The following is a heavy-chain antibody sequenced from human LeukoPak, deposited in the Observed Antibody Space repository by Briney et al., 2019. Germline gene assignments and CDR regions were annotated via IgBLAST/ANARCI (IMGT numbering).Heavy chain of an antibody. V-gene: IGHV3-74*01. CDR2: VVNDGGTT. D-gene: IGHD2-15*01. J-gene: IGHJ4*02. CDR1: GFTFSSYA. Sequence: PGGSLRLSCAASGFTFSSYAMSWVRQAPGKGLVWVSRVVNDGGTTHYADSVRGRFTISRDNAKNTLYLQMNSLRAEDTAVYYCARDYPHRRLHFDYRGQGTLVTVSS. CDR3: ARDYPHRRLHFDY.